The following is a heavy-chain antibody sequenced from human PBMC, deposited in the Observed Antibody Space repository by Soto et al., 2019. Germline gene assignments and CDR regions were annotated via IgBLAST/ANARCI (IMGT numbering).Heavy chain of an antibody. D-gene: IGHD6-13*01. V-gene: IGHV3-33*01. CDR2: IWYDGSNK. CDR1: GFTFSSYG. J-gene: IGHJ4*02. Sequence: QVQLVESGGGVVQPGRSLRLSCAASGFTFSSYGMHWVRQAPGKGLEWVAVIWYDGSNKYYADSVKGRFTISRDNSKNTLYLQMNSLRAEDTAVYYCARDHGVWSSSWNRQPLDDDYWGQGTLVTVSS. CDR3: ARDHGVWSSSWNRQPLDDDY.